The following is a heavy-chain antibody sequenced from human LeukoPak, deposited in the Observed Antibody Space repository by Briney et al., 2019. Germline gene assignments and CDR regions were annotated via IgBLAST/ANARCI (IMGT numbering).Heavy chain of an antibody. J-gene: IGHJ4*02. Sequence: SVKVSCKASRGTFPNYDISWVRQAPGQGLEWMGRFVPSVDVANYSPKFRGRVTITADKSTTTVFMELSSLRSEDTAVYYCATLCSGGFCYIDYWGQGILVTVSS. CDR1: RGTFPNYD. V-gene: IGHV1-69*04. CDR3: ATLCSGGFCYIDY. D-gene: IGHD2-15*01. CDR2: FVPSVDVA.